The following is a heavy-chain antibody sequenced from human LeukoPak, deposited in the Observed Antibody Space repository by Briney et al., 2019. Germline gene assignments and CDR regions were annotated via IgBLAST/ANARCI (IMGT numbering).Heavy chain of an antibody. CDR1: GGSISSYY. CDR2: IYYSGST. J-gene: IGHJ6*02. Sequence: SETLSLTCTVSGGSISSYYWSWIRQPPGKGLEWIGYIYYSGSTNYNPSLKSRVTISVDTSKNQFSLKLSSVTAADTAVYYCARFGSGWLDASYYYYGMDVRGQGTTVTVSS. V-gene: IGHV4-59*08. CDR3: ARFGSGWLDASYYYYGMDV. D-gene: IGHD6-19*01.